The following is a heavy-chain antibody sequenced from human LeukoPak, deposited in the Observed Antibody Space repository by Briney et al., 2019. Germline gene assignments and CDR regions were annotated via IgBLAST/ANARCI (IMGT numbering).Heavy chain of an antibody. Sequence: SETLSLTCTVSGGSISSYYWSWIRQPPGKGLEWIGYIYYSGSTNYNPSLKSRVNISVDTSKNQFSLKLSSVTAADTAVYYCAKYDSSGYLDYWGQGTLVPVPS. CDR3: AKYDSSGYLDY. D-gene: IGHD3-22*01. V-gene: IGHV4-59*01. CDR1: GGSISSYY. CDR2: IYYSGST. J-gene: IGHJ4*02.